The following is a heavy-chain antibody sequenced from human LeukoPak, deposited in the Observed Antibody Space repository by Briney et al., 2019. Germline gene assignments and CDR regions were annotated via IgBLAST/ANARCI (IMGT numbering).Heavy chain of an antibody. V-gene: IGHV3-21*01. D-gene: IGHD6-13*01. J-gene: IGHJ4*02. CDR1: GFTFSVYS. CDR3: ARNGGSYASSWYDY. Sequence: PGGSLRLSCAAPGFTFSVYSMGWVRQAPGKGLEWVSSITSSSAYIYYTDSVKGRFTVSRDNAKNSLYLQMDGLRAEDTAVYYCARNGGSYASSWYDYWGQGALVTVSS. CDR2: ITSSSAYI.